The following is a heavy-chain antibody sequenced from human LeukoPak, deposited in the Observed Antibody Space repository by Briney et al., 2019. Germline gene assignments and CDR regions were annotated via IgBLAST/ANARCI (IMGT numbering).Heavy chain of an antibody. V-gene: IGHV3-43*01. CDR2: ISWDGGST. CDR1: GFTFDDYT. CDR3: AFISGDGALHY. J-gene: IGHJ4*02. Sequence: SGGSLRLSCAASGFTFDDYTMHWVRQAPGKGLEWVSLISWDGGSTYYADSVKGRFTISRDNSKNSLYLQMNSLRTEDTALYYCAFISGDGALHYWGQGTLVTVSS. D-gene: IGHD1-14*01.